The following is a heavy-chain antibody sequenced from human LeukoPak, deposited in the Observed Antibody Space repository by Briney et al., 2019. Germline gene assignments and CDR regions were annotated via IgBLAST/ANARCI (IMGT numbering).Heavy chain of an antibody. CDR1: GLSISNNW. Sequence: AGGSLRLPCAASGLSISNNWMSWVRQAPGKGLEWVARVKSKSAGETTDYAAPVKGRFTISRDDSKNTLYLQMNSLKTEDTAVYYCTLIQGWGSGSYRDFWGQGTLVTVSS. J-gene: IGHJ4*02. CDR3: TLIQGWGSGSYRDF. CDR2: VKSKSAGETT. D-gene: IGHD3-10*01. V-gene: IGHV3-15*01.